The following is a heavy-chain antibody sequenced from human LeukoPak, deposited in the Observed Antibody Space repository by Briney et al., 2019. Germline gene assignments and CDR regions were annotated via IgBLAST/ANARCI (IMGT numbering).Heavy chain of an antibody. V-gene: IGHV3-48*03. CDR2: ISYRGSTI. Sequence: GGSLRLFCAASGFSFSNYQMSWVRQAPGKGLEWVSYISYRGSTIYYADSVKGRFTISRDDAQNSMYLQMNSLRLEDTAFYYCARDFMRVGSSGIQIPYYFDYWGQGTLVTVSS. D-gene: IGHD3-10*01. J-gene: IGHJ4*02. CDR1: GFSFSNYQ. CDR3: ARDFMRVGSSGIQIPYYFDY.